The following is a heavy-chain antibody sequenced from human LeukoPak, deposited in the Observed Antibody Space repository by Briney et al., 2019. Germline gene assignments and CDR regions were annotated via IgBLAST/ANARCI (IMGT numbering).Heavy chain of an antibody. CDR1: GYTLTELS. V-gene: IGHV1-24*01. CDR3: ATELLWFGELSGLGMDV. J-gene: IGHJ6*02. Sequence: ASVKVSCKVSGYTLTELSMHWVRQAPGKGLEWMGGFDPEDGETIYAQKFQGRVTMTEDTSTDTAYMELSSLRSEDAAVYYCATELLWFGELSGLGMDVWGQGTTVTVSS. D-gene: IGHD3-10*01. CDR2: FDPEDGET.